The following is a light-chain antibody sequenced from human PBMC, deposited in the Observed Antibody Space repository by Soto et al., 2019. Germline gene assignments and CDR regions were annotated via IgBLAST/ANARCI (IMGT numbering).Light chain of an antibody. CDR2: DAS. V-gene: IGKV1-5*01. CDR3: QQYNGYSCT. Sequence: DIQMTQSPSTLSASVGDRVAITCRASQSISQWVAWYQQKPGRAPELLIYDASKLKSGVPSRFSGSGSGTEYRLTITSLQPDDSAMYYCQQYNGYSCTFGRGTKVEIK. CDR1: QSISQW. J-gene: IGKJ4*02.